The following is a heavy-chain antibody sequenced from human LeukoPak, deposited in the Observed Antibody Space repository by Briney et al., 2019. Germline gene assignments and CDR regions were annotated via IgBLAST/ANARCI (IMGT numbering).Heavy chain of an antibody. CDR2: ISYDGRDK. V-gene: IGHV3-30*04. CDR1: GFTFSGYA. CDR3: AKDQLRYSDY. J-gene: IGHJ4*02. D-gene: IGHD3-9*01. Sequence: PGGSLRLSCAASGFTFSGYALHWVRQAPGKGLEWVAVISYDGRDKHFADSVKGRFTISRDNSKNTLFLQMNSLRAEDTAVYYCAKDQLRYSDYWGQGTLVTVSS.